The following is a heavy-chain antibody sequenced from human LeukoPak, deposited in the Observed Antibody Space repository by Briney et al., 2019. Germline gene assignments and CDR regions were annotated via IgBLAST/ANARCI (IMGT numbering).Heavy chain of an antibody. Sequence: SVKVSCKASGGTFSSYAISWVRQAPGQGLEWMGRIIPILGIANYAQKFQGRVTMTRDTSISTAYVELSGLRSDDTAVYYCARGGPLYYFMEVWGQGTTVIVPS. CDR3: ARGGPLYYFMEV. CDR1: GGTFSSYA. CDR2: IIPILGIA. D-gene: IGHD3-16*01. V-gene: IGHV1-69*04. J-gene: IGHJ6*02.